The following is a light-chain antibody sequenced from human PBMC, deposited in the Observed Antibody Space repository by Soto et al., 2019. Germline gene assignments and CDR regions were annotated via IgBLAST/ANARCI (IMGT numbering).Light chain of an antibody. Sequence: DIQMTQSPSSLSASVGDRVTITCRASQSISSYLNWYQQKPGKAPKLLIYAASSLQSGVPSRCSGSASGIDFTLTISSLQPEDFATYYCQQTYSTPYTFGQGTKLEIK. CDR2: AAS. V-gene: IGKV1-39*01. CDR1: QSISSY. CDR3: QQTYSTPYT. J-gene: IGKJ2*01.